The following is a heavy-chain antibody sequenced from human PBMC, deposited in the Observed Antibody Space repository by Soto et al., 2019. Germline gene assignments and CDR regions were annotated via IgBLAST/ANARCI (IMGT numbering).Heavy chain of an antibody. CDR2: ISHDGSNQ. V-gene: IGHV3-30*18. CDR1: GFTLRTSG. J-gene: IGHJ4*02. Sequence: QVQLVESGGGVVQPGGSLRLSCVASGFTLRTSGMHWVRQAPSKGLEWVAVISHDGSNQFYAESVQGRFTISRDNSKNMLYLQMNSLRADASAVYFCAKDSSAAFEYWGQGTVVTVSS. CDR3: AKDSSAAFEY. D-gene: IGHD6-25*01.